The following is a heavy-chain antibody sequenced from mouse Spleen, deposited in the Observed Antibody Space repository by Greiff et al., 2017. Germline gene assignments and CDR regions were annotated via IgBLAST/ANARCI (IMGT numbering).Heavy chain of an antibody. CDR1: GFTFSSYT. J-gene: IGHJ3*01. V-gene: IGHV5-6-4*01. CDR3: TREMGGFAY. D-gene: IGHD2-3*01. Sequence: DVMLVESGGGLVKPGGSLKLSCAASGFTFSSYTMSWVRQTPEKRLEWVATISSGGSYTYYPDSVKGRFTISRDNAKNTLYLQMSSLKSEDTAMYYCTREMGGFAYWGQGTLVTVSA. CDR2: ISSGGSYT.